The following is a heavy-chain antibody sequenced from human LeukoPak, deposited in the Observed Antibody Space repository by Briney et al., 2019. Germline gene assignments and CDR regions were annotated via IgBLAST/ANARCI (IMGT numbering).Heavy chain of an antibody. Sequence: GGSLRLSCAVSGLNFRSFWMSWVRQAPGNGLEWVANIKQDETEKFYVDSGKGRFTISRDNAKNSLYLQMNSLRVEDSAVYYCARGFYFSMTELYYLDLWGRGTLVTVSS. CDR3: ARGFYFSMTELYYLDL. CDR2: IKQDETEK. V-gene: IGHV3-7*04. J-gene: IGHJ2*01. CDR1: GLNFRSFW. D-gene: IGHD2-15*01.